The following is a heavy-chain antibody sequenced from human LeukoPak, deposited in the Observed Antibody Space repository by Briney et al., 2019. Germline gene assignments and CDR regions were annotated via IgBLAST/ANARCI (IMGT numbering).Heavy chain of an antibody. CDR3: AKAGTISPDY. CDR1: GFTFSSYG. CDR2: ISYDGSNK. J-gene: IGHJ4*02. D-gene: IGHD4/OR15-4a*01. Sequence: PGGSLRLSCAASGFTFSSYGMHWVRQAPGKGLEWVAVISYDGSNKYYADSVKGRFTISSDNSKKTLYLQMNSLRAEDTAVYYCAKAGTISPDYWGQGTLVTISS. V-gene: IGHV3-30*18.